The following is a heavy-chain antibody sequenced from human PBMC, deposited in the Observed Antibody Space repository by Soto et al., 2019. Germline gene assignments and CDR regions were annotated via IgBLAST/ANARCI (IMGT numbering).Heavy chain of an antibody. CDR1: GFTFDDYA. CDR3: AKDTGGAAAGTGY. V-gene: IGHV3-9*01. CDR2: ISWNSGSI. J-gene: IGHJ4*02. D-gene: IGHD6-13*01. Sequence: EVQLVESGGGLVQPGRSPRLSCAASGFTFDDYAMHWVRQAPGKGLAWVSGISWNSGSIGYADSVKGRFTISRDNAKNSLYLQMNSLRAEDTALYYCAKDTGGAAAGTGYWGQGTLVTVSS.